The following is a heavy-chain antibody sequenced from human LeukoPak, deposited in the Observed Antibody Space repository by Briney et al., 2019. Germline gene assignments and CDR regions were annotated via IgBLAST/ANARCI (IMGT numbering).Heavy chain of an antibody. V-gene: IGHV3-33*01. D-gene: IGHD6-19*01. Sequence: GGSLRLSCAASGFTFSSYGMHWVRQAPGKGLEWVAVIWYDGSNKYYADSVKGRFTISRDNSKNTLYLQMNSLRAEDTAVYYCARDPGVRWLVGFDYWGQGTLVTVSS. CDR3: ARDPGVRWLVGFDY. CDR2: IWYDGSNK. J-gene: IGHJ4*02. CDR1: GFTFSSYG.